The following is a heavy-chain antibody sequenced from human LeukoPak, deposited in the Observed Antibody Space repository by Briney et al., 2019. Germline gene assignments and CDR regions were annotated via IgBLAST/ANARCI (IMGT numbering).Heavy chain of an antibody. CDR1: GFTLSSYS. CDR3: ARDVEQWLVRVYYFDY. CDR2: ISSGSTTI. V-gene: IGHV3-48*01. J-gene: IGHJ4*02. Sequence: GGSLRLSCATSGFTLSSYSMNWVRQAPGKGLEWVSYISSGSTTIYYADSVKGRFTISRDNAKNSLYLQMNSLRAEDTAVYYCARDVEQWLVRVYYFDYWGQGTLVTVSS. D-gene: IGHD6-19*01.